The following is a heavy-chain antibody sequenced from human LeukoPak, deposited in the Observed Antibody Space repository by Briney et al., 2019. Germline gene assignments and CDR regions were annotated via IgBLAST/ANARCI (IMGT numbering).Heavy chain of an antibody. CDR1: GFTFSNFA. V-gene: IGHV3-23*01. Sequence: GGSLRLSCAASGFTFSNFAMTWVRQAPGKGLEVIPHISRVSDNIFYADSVKGRFTISRDNSRNTLYLHMNSLRAEDTAVYYCGNWDGSYSNGWYDYWGQGTLVTVSS. CDR2: ISRVSDNI. D-gene: IGHD6-19*01. J-gene: IGHJ4*02. CDR3: GNWDGSYSNGWYDY.